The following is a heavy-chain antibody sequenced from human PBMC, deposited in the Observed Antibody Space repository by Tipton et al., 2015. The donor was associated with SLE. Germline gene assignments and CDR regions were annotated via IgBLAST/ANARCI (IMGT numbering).Heavy chain of an antibody. CDR3: ARGPLIGL. D-gene: IGHD2-21*01. Sequence: TLSLTCAVNGGSLSGYYWVWIRQPPGKGLEWIGEINPSGNTNYNPSLKSRVTISVDTSKNQFSLKLNSVTAADTAVYYCARGPLIGLWGRGTLVTVSS. J-gene: IGHJ2*01. V-gene: IGHV4-34*01. CDR1: GGSLSGYY. CDR2: INPSGNT.